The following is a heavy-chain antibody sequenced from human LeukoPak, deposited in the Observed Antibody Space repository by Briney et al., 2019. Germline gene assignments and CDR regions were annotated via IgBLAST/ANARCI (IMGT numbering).Heavy chain of an antibody. V-gene: IGHV3-23*01. J-gene: IGHJ4*02. CDR2: ISGSGGST. CDR3: ARVLASGSYSANYFDY. D-gene: IGHD1-26*01. Sequence: GGSLRLSCAASGFTFSSYAMSWVRQAPGKGLEWVSAISGSGGSTYYADSVKGRFTISRDNAKNSLYLQMNSLRAEDTAVYYCARVLASGSYSANYFDYWGQGSLVTVSS. CDR1: GFTFSSYA.